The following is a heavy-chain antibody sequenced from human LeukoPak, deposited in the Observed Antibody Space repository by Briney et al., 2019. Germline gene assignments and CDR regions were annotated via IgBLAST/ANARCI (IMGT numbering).Heavy chain of an antibody. V-gene: IGHV3-11*01. Sequence: GGSLRLSCAASGFNFNQHSMSWIRQAPGKGLEWISYISRSGGAIHYAESVEGRFTVSRDNAKKSLFLQMNTLRNDDTAVYFCARASSLIGGFDSWGRGTLVAVSS. J-gene: IGHJ4*02. CDR1: GFNFNQHS. CDR2: ISRSGGAI. CDR3: ARASSLIGGFDS. D-gene: IGHD3-3*01.